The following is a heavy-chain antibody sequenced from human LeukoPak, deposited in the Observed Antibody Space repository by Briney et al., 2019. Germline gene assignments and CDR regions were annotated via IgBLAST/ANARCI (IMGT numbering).Heavy chain of an antibody. CDR1: GFTFSSYG. CDR2: ISYDGSNK. V-gene: IGHV3-30*03. D-gene: IGHD3-10*01. Sequence: PGGSLRLSCAASGFTFSSYGMHWVRQAPGKGLEWVAVISYDGSNKYYADSVKGRFTISRDKSKNTLYLQMNSLRAEDTAVYYCAIYGSGEIDYWGQGTLVTVSS. CDR3: AIYGSGEIDY. J-gene: IGHJ4*02.